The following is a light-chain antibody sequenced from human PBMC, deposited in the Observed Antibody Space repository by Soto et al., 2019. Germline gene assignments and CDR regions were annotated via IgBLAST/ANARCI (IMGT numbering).Light chain of an antibody. CDR2: DAS. CDR3: QQYKSYWT. Sequence: DMQMTQSPSTLSASVGDRVTITCRASQNINNWLAWYQQKPGKAPKLLIYDASSLESGVPSRFSGSGSGTEFTLTISSLQPDDFATYYCQQYKSYWTFGQGTKVDIK. J-gene: IGKJ1*01. CDR1: QNINNW. V-gene: IGKV1-5*01.